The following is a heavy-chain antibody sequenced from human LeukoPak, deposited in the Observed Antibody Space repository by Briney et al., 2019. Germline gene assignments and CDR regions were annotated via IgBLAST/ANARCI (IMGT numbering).Heavy chain of an antibody. Sequence: ASVKVSCKASGYTFTGYYMHWVRQAPGQGLEWMGWINTNTGNPTYAQGFTGRFVFSLDTSVSTAYLQINSLKAEDTAVYYCARDLGVGAVAGNLDYWGQGTLVTVSS. V-gene: IGHV7-4-1*02. CDR2: INTNTGNP. J-gene: IGHJ4*02. CDR3: ARDLGVGAVAGNLDY. CDR1: GYTFTGYY. D-gene: IGHD6-19*01.